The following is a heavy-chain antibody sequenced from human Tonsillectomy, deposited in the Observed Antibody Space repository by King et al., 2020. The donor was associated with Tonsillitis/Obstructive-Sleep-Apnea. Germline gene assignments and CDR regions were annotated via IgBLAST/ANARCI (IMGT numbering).Heavy chain of an antibody. Sequence: VQLVESGGGVVQPGRSLRLSCAASGFTFNRYGMHWVRQAPGKGLEWVAVIWFDRSYKNYADSVKGRFTISRDNSKNTLYLQMNSLRAEDTAVYYCAGFLEHFDYWGQGTLVTVSS. CDR1: GFTFNRYG. CDR3: AGFLEHFDY. D-gene: IGHD3-3*01. J-gene: IGHJ4*02. CDR2: IWFDRSYK. V-gene: IGHV3-33*01.